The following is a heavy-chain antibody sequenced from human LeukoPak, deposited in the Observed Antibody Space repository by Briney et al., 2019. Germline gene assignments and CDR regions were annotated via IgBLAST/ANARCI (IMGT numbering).Heavy chain of an antibody. D-gene: IGHD6-13*01. J-gene: IGHJ4*02. Sequence: PSETLSLTCTVSGGSISSSSYYWGWIRQPPGKGLEWIGSIYYSGSTYYNPSLKSRVTISVDTSKNQFSLKLSSVTAADTAVYYCAREAAAGTQKVNFDYWGQGTLVTVSS. V-gene: IGHV4-39*07. CDR3: AREAAAGTQKVNFDY. CDR2: IYYSGST. CDR1: GGSISSSSYY.